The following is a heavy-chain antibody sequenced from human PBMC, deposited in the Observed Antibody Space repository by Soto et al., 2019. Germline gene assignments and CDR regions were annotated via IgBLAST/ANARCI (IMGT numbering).Heavy chain of an antibody. Sequence: PSETLSLTCTVSGGSISSYYWSWIRQPPGKGLEWIGYIYYSGSTNYNPSLKSRVTISVDTSKNQFSLKLSSVTAADTAVYYCARERWEEYSSSSYFDYWGKGTLVTVSS. V-gene: IGHV4-59*01. CDR1: GGSISSYY. CDR3: ARERWEEYSSSSYFDY. J-gene: IGHJ4*02. CDR2: IYYSGST. D-gene: IGHD6-6*01.